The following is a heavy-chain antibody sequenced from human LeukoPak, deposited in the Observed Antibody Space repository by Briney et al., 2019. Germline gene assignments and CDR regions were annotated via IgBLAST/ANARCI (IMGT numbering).Heavy chain of an antibody. CDR1: GFIFCSYW. V-gene: IGHV3-74*01. J-gene: IGHJ4*02. Sequence: GRSLRLSCAASGFIFCSYWMHWVRQAAGKALVWVSRINSDESSTSYADSVKGRFTISRDNAKNTLYLQMNSLRAEDTAVYYCAVSVGIAVAGTTPFDYWGQGTLVTVSS. CDR2: INSDESST. D-gene: IGHD6-19*01. CDR3: AVSVGIAVAGTTPFDY.